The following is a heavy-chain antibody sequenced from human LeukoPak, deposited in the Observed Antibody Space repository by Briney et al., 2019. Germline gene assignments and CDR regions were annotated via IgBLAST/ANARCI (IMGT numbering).Heavy chain of an antibody. V-gene: IGHV3-73*01. J-gene: IGHJ4*02. CDR3: TRRSMVRGVMKDY. CDR1: RFSFSGSA. CDR2: IRSKANTYAT. D-gene: IGHD3-10*01. Sequence: PGGSLRLSCAASRFSFSGSAMHWVRQASGKGLEWVARIRSKANTYATAYAASVKGRFTISRDDSKNTAYLQMNSLKTEDTAVYYCTRRSMVRGVMKDYWGQGTLVTVSS.